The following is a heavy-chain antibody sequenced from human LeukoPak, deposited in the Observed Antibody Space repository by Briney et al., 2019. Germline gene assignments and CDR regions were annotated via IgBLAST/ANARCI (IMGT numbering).Heavy chain of an antibody. CDR3: AHRVYCAGDCPRARNWFDP. J-gene: IGHJ5*02. V-gene: IGHV2-5*02. CDR2: IYWDDDK. CDR1: GFSLSTRGVG. Sequence: SGPTLVNPTQTLTLTCTFSGFSLSTRGVGVGWIRQPPGKALEWLALIYWDDDKRYSPSLKSRLTITKDTSKNQVVLTMTNMDPVDTATYYCAHRVYCAGDCPRARNWFDPWGQGTPVTVSS. D-gene: IGHD2-21*02.